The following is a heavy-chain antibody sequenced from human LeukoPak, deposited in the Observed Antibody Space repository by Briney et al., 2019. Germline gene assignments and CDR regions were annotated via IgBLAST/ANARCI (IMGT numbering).Heavy chain of an antibody. CDR3: ARGGGSYGDYSLWLGY. CDR2: VSAYNGIT. J-gene: IGHJ4*02. CDR1: GYTFSGYG. Sequence: ASVKVSCKASGYTFSGYGFSWVRQAPGQGLEWMGWVSAYNGITKYAQNYQGRVTMTTDTSTSTAYMELRSLRSDDTAVYYCARGGGSYGDYSLWLGYWGQGTLVTVSS. V-gene: IGHV1-18*01. D-gene: IGHD4-17*01.